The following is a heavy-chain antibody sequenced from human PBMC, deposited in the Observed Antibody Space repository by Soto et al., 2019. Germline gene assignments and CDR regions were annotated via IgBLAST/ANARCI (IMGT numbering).Heavy chain of an antibody. CDR3: ARGSVVTGYYYYYYMDV. D-gene: IGHD2-15*01. CDR1: GGTFNSYP. CDR2: IIPVLGIA. Sequence: GASVKVSCKASGGTFNSYPISWVRQAPGQGLEWMGRIIPVLGIANYAQKFQGRVTMTRNTSISTAYMELSSLRSEDTAVYYCARGSVVTGYYYYYYMDVWGKGTTVTVSS. V-gene: IGHV1-69*04. J-gene: IGHJ6*03.